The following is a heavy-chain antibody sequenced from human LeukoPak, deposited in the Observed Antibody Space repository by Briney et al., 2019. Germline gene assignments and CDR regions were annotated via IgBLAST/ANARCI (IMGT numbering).Heavy chain of an antibody. V-gene: IGHV3-9*01. CDR2: IRWNSGSI. Sequence: GRSLRLSCAASGFTFDDYAMHWVRQAPGKGLEWVSGIRWNSGSIGYADSVKGRFTISRDNAKNSLYLQMNSLRAEDTALYYCAKDSRMITFGGVIVRAFYWGQGTLVTVSS. CDR3: AKDSRMITFGGVIVRAFY. J-gene: IGHJ4*02. D-gene: IGHD3-16*02. CDR1: GFTFDDYA.